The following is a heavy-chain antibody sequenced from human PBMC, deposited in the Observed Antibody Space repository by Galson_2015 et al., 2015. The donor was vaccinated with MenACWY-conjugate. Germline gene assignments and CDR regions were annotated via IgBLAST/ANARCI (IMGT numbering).Heavy chain of an antibody. CDR2: LDWDDDK. Sequence: PALVKPTQTLTLTCTFSGFSLSTSGMCVSWIRQPPGKALEWLALLDWDDDKYYSTSLKTRLTISKDTSKNQVVLTMTNMDPVDTATYYCARNTYYYDSSGYSAEFDYWGQGTLVTVSS. J-gene: IGHJ4*02. V-gene: IGHV2-70*01. CDR1: GFSLSTSGMC. D-gene: IGHD3-22*01. CDR3: ARNTYYYDSSGYSAEFDY.